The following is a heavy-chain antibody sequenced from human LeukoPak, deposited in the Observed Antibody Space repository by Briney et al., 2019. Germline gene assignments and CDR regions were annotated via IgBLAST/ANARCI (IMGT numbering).Heavy chain of an antibody. CDR3: ARGGRISYYYYYYMDV. J-gene: IGHJ6*03. V-gene: IGHV1-2*02. CDR2: INPNSGGT. CDR1: GYTFTGYY. Sequence: ASVKVSCKASGYTFTGYYMHWVRQAPGQGLEWMGWINPNSGGTNYAQKFQGRVTMTRDTSISTAYMELSSLRSEDTAVYYCARGGRISYYYYYYMDVWGKGTTVTVSS. D-gene: IGHD1-26*01.